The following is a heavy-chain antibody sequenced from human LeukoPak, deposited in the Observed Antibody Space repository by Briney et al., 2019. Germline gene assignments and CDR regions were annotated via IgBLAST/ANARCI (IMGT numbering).Heavy chain of an antibody. CDR3: GRDPNGDYVGAFEF. CDR2: IGGSGSYT. D-gene: IGHD4-17*01. V-gene: IGHV3-23*01. CDR1: EFTFATYA. J-gene: IGHJ3*01. Sequence: PGGSLRVSCVASEFTFATYAMTWVRLTPGKGLEWVSSIGGSGSYTNYANSVRGRFTISRDNSKSTLYLQMNSLRAEDTAVYYCGRDPNGDYVGAFEFWGQGTLVTVSS.